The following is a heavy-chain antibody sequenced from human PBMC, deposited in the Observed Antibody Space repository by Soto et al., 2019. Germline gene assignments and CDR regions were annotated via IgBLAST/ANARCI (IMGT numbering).Heavy chain of an antibody. CDR1: GYTFTSYG. D-gene: IGHD6-19*01. J-gene: IGHJ5*02. CDR2: ISAYNGNT. V-gene: IGHV1-18*01. CDR3: ARVGKAVAGTKLVWFDP. Sequence: ASVKVSCKASGYTFTSYGISWVRQAPGQGLEWMGWISAYNGNTNYAQKLQGRVTMTTDTSTSTAYMELRSLRSDDTAVYYCARVGKAVAGTKLVWFDPWGQGTLVTVSS.